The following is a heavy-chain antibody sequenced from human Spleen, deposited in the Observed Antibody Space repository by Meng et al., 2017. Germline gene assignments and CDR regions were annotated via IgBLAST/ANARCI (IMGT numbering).Heavy chain of an antibody. CDR3: ARGPTTMAHDFDY. CDR1: GGSFSGYY. Sequence: QGQLQQGGAGLLKPAETLSLTCAVYGGSFSGYYWSWIRQPPGKGLEWIGEINHSGGTNYNPSLKSRVTISVDMSKNNLSLKLSSVTAADSAVYYCARGPTTMAHDFDYWGQGTLVTVSS. J-gene: IGHJ4*02. CDR2: INHSGGT. D-gene: IGHD4-11*01. V-gene: IGHV4-34*01.